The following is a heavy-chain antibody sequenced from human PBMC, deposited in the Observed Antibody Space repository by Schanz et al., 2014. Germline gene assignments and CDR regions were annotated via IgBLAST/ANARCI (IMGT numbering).Heavy chain of an antibody. CDR1: GFAFSVYG. Sequence: QVQLVESGGGVVQPGRSLRLSCAASGFAFSVYGMHWVRQAPGKGPEWVAVIWSDGSTKYYADSVKDRFTISKDNSKNTLYLQKNSRSADDTAVYVCARAQDNNWCGKGIDYWGQGTLVTVSS. V-gene: IGHV3-33*01. D-gene: IGHD1-1*01. CDR2: IWSDGSTK. J-gene: IGHJ4*02. CDR3: ARAQDNNWCGKGIDY.